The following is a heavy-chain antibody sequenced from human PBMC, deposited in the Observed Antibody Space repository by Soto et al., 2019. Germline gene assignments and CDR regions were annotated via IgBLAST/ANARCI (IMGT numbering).Heavy chain of an antibody. CDR3: ARVGAAAIPHFDY. V-gene: IGHV1-2*02. CDR1: GYTFTGYY. Sequence: GASVKVSCKASGYTFTGYYMHWVRQAPGQGLEWMGWINPNSGGTNYAQKFQGRVTMTRDTSISTAYMELSRLRSDDTAVYYCARVGAAAIPHFDYWGQGTLVTVSS. CDR2: INPNSGGT. J-gene: IGHJ4*02. D-gene: IGHD2-2*02.